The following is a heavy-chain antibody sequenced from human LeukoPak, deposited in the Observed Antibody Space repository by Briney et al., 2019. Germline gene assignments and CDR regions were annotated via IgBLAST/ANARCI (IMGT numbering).Heavy chain of an antibody. CDR1: GGSISGYY. CDR2: MYYSGST. D-gene: IGHD3-3*01. CDR3: AREYDFWSGYLTYWYFDL. J-gene: IGHJ2*01. Sequence: SETLSLTCTVSGGSISGYYWSWIRQPPGKGLEWIGYMYYSGSTKYNPSLKSRVTISVDTSKNQFSLKLSSVTAADTAVYYCAREYDFWSGYLTYWYFDLWGRGTLVTVSS. V-gene: IGHV4-59*12.